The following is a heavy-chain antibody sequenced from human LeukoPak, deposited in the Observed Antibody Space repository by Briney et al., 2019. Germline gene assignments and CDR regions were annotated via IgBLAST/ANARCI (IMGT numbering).Heavy chain of an antibody. D-gene: IGHD6-19*01. CDR1: GGTFSSYA. J-gene: IGHJ3*02. V-gene: IGHV1-69*04. CDR2: IIPILGIA. Sequence: SVKVSCKASGGTFSSYAISWVRQAPGQGLEWMGRIIPILGIANYAQKLQGRVTMTTDTSTSTAYMELRSLRSDDTAVYYCARGKWLSHYDAFDIWGQGTMVTVSS. CDR3: ARGKWLSHYDAFDI.